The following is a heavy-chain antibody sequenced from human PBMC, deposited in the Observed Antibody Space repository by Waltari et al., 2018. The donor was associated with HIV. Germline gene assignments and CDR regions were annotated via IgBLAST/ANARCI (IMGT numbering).Heavy chain of an antibody. D-gene: IGHD4-17*01. CDR2: ISIDRKYI. CDR1: GFSFRRYA. CDR3: AATVTTRGTFDY. V-gene: IGHV3-21*05. Sequence: VQLVESGGALVKPGGSLRLSCEVSGFSFRRYAMNWVRQAPGRGLHWLSYISIDRKYIYYEQSLKGRFTISRDNAKSSVFLQMDNLRDADTATYYCAATVTTRGTFDYWGQGTVVAV. J-gene: IGHJ4*02.